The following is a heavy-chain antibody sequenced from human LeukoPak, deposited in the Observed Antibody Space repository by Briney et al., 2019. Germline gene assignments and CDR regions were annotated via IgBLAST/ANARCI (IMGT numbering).Heavy chain of an antibody. CDR1: GGSISSYY. Sequence: SETLSLTCTVSGGSISSYYWSWIRQPPGKGLEWIGYIHYSGSTHYNPSLKSRVTMSVDTSKNQFSLKLSSVTAADTAVYYCARERNTYYDSSGYYYRHYYFDYWGQGTLVTVSS. V-gene: IGHV4-59*12. CDR2: IHYSGST. J-gene: IGHJ4*02. D-gene: IGHD3-22*01. CDR3: ARERNTYYDSSGYYYRHYYFDY.